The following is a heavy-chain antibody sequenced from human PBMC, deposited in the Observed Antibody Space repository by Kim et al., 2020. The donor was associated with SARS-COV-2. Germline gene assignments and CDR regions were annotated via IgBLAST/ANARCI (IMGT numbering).Heavy chain of an antibody. Sequence: GGSLRLSCAASGFTFSRSGMHWVRQAPGKGLEWVAFISYDANNEYYADSVKGRFTISRDNSKNTLYLQMNSLRDEDTAVYYCARDLKGDLPWDYWGQGTLVTVSP. J-gene: IGHJ4*02. CDR2: ISYDANNE. CDR3: ARDLKGDLPWDY. CDR1: GFTFSRSG. V-gene: IGHV3-30*19. D-gene: IGHD1-26*01.